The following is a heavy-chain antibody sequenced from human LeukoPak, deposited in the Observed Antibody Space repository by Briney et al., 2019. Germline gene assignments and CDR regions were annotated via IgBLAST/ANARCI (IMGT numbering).Heavy chain of an antibody. CDR1: GFTLSDHY. Sequence: PGGSPRLSCAASGFTLSDHYMDWVRQAPGKGLEWVGRTRNKANSYTTEHAASVKGRFTISRDDSKNSLHLQMNSLRTEDTAVYYCARGLRFDSNWFDPWGQGTLVTVSS. V-gene: IGHV3-72*01. CDR2: TRNKANSYTT. J-gene: IGHJ5*02. D-gene: IGHD3-3*01. CDR3: ARGLRFDSNWFDP.